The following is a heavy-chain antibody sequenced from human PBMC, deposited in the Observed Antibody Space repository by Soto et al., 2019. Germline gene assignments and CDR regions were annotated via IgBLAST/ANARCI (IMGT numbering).Heavy chain of an antibody. J-gene: IGHJ5*02. D-gene: IGHD1-26*01. CDR1: GYSLTELS. CDR3: ATEAVGAKDWFDP. CDR2: YDLEKGET. V-gene: IGHV1-24*01. Sequence: ASVKVSCKVSGYSLTELSIHWVRQAPGEGLEWMGGYDLEKGETIYAQKFQGRVTMTEDTSTDAAYMELSSLRSEDTAVYYCATEAVGAKDWFDPWGQGTLVTGSS.